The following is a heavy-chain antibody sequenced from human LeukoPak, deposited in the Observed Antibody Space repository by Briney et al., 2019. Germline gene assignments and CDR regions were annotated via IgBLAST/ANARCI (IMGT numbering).Heavy chain of an antibody. J-gene: IGHJ4*02. V-gene: IGHV1-18*01. CDR3: ARVEGPSIFGVIDY. CDR1: GYIFTNYG. CDR2: ISVYNGDT. Sequence: ASVKVSCKASGYIFTNYGISWVRQAPGQGLEWMGWISVYNGDTNYAQKLQGRVTMTTDTSTSTAYMEVRSLRSDDTAVYFCARVEGPSIFGVIDYWGQGTLVTISS. D-gene: IGHD3-3*01.